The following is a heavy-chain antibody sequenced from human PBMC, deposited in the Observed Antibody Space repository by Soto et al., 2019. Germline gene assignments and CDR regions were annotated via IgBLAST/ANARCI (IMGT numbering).Heavy chain of an antibody. V-gene: IGHV4-39*01. Sequence: TLSLTCTVSGGSISSSSYYWGWIRQPPGKGLEWIGSIYYSGSTYYNPSLKSRVTISVDTSKNQFSLKLSSVTAADTAVYYCARQEGSSSWYSPYYYYYGMDVWGQGTTVTVSS. J-gene: IGHJ6*02. CDR3: ARQEGSSSWYSPYYYYYGMDV. CDR2: IYYSGST. CDR1: GGSISSSSYY. D-gene: IGHD6-13*01.